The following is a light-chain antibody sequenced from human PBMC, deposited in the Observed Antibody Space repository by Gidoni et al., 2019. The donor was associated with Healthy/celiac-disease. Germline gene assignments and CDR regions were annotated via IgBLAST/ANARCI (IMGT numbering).Light chain of an antibody. J-gene: IGKJ5*01. CDR3: QQRNILIT. V-gene: IGKV1-9*01. CDR2: AAS. Sequence: DIPSTQSPSFLSASVGDRVTITCRASQGISSYLAWYQQKPGKAPKLLIYAASTLQSGVPSRFSGSGSGTEFTLTISSLQPEDFATYCCQQRNILITFGQGTRLEIK. CDR1: QGISSY.